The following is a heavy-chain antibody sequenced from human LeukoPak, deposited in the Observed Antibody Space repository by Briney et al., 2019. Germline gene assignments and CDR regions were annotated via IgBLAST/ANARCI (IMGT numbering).Heavy chain of an antibody. V-gene: IGHV3-9*01. CDR3: AKRGPRPRVGDYSLDS. CDR1: GFKFDDYS. D-gene: IGHD5-12*01. J-gene: IGHJ4*02. CDR2: INRNSDSI. Sequence: GKSLRLSCVASGFKFDDYSMHWVRQAPGKGLEWVSGINRNSDSIIYADSVKGRFTISRDNAKNSVYLQMDSLTVEDTALYYCAKRGPRPRVGDYSLDSWGQGTLSPSPQ.